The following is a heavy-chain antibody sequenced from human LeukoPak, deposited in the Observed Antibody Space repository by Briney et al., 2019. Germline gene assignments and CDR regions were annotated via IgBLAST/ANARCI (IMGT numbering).Heavy chain of an antibody. Sequence: GGSLRLSCAASGFTFSTYGMHWVRQAPGKGLEWVAFIWYDGNEKYYADSAKGRFTISRDNFKNTLYLQMNSLRAEDTAIYYCATEQEGRRAAFDYWGQGILVTVSS. J-gene: IGHJ4*02. D-gene: IGHD1/OR15-1a*01. CDR1: GFTFSTYG. CDR2: IWYDGNEK. CDR3: ATEQEGRRAAFDY. V-gene: IGHV3-30*02.